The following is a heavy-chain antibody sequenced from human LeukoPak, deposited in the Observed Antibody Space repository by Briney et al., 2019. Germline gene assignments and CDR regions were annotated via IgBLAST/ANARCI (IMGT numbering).Heavy chain of an antibody. CDR2: ISAYNGNT. CDR1: GYRLSSYG. D-gene: IGHD3-16*02. V-gene: IGHV1-18*01. CDR3: ARTKSRLGELSLDPDAFDI. J-gene: IGHJ3*02. Sequence: ASVKVSCKASGYRLSSYGISWVRQAPGQGLEWMGWISAYNGNTNSAQKFQGRVTMTTDTSTSLAYMELRSLGSDDTAVYYCARTKSRLGELSLDPDAFDIWGQGTMVTVSS.